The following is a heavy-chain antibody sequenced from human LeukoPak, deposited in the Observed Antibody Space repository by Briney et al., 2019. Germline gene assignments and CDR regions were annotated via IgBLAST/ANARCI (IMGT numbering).Heavy chain of an antibody. Sequence: GRSLRLSCAASGFTFSSYGMHWVRQAPGKGLEWVAVIWYDGSNKYYADSVKGRFTISRDNSKNMLYLQMNSLRAEDTAVYYCARDIYSSSWYLPYYYYYGMDVWGQGTTVTVPS. J-gene: IGHJ6*02. CDR1: GFTFSSYG. V-gene: IGHV3-33*01. D-gene: IGHD6-13*01. CDR3: ARDIYSSSWYLPYYYYYGMDV. CDR2: IWYDGSNK.